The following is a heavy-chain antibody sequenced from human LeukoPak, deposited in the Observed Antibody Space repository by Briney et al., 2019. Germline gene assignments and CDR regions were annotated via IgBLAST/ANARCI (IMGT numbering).Heavy chain of an antibody. CDR2: IITILGIG. D-gene: IGHD2-15*01. J-gene: IGHJ4*02. CDR3: AREGFDCSGGSCGLELDY. Sequence: SVKVSCKASGCTFSIYTNSWVRQAPGPGREWMGRIITILGIGNYAQTSQGRVTITADRSTSTAYLGLSSLRSEGTGVYYCAREGFDCSGGSCGLELDYWGQGTLVTVSS. CDR1: GCTFSIYT. V-gene: IGHV1-69*04.